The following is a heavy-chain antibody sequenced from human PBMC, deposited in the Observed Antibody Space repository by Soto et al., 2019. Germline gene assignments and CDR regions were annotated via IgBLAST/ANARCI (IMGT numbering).Heavy chain of an antibody. J-gene: IGHJ3*02. CDR1: GFTVSDDH. V-gene: IGHV3-53*02. Sequence: EMQLVETGGGLIQPGGSLRLSCAASGFTVSDDHMSWVRQAPGKGPEWVSVIYYGGTTYYADSVQGRFTISRDKSKNTLYLQMNGLRADDTAVYYCAREAAGFDIWGQGTMVTVSS. CDR3: AREAAGFDI. CDR2: IYYGGTT.